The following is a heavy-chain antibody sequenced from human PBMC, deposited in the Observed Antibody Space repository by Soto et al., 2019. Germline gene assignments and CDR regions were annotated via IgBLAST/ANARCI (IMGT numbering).Heavy chain of an antibody. CDR1: GGTFSSYA. D-gene: IGHD1-26*01. J-gene: IGHJ4*02. CDR2: IIPIFGTA. V-gene: IGHV1-69*13. CDR3: ARPYSGSYYRHFDY. Sequence: ASVKVSCKASGGTFSSYAISWVRQTPGQGLEWMGGIIPIFGTANYAQKFQDRVSITAAESTSTADMELSSLRSEDTAVYYCARPYSGSYYRHFDYWGKGTLVTVSS.